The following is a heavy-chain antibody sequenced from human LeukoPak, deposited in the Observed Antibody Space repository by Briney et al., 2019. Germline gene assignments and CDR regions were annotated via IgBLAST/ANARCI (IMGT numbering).Heavy chain of an antibody. J-gene: IGHJ6*02. CDR2: ISYDGSNK. Sequence: GRSLRLSCAASGFTFSSYGMHWVRQAPGKGLEWVAVISYDGSNKYYADSVKGRFTISRDNSKNTLYLQMNSLRAEDTAVYYCAKEGGGQLVLSMDVWGQGTTVTVSS. V-gene: IGHV3-30*18. CDR3: AKEGGGQLVLSMDV. D-gene: IGHD6-13*01. CDR1: GFTFSSYG.